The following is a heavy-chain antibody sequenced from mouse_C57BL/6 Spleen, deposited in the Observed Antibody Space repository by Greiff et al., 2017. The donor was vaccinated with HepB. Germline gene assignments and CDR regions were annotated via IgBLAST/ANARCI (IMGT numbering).Heavy chain of an antibody. Sequence: EVQLQESGPGLVKPSQSLSLTCSVTGYSITSGYYWNWIRQFPGNKLEWMGYISYDGSNNYNPSLKNRISITRDTSKNQFFLKLNSVTTEDTATYYCARSTIRRYFDYWGQGTTLTVSS. V-gene: IGHV3-6*01. D-gene: IGHD2-1*01. CDR3: ARSTIRRYFDY. CDR2: ISYDGSN. CDR1: GYSITSGYY. J-gene: IGHJ2*01.